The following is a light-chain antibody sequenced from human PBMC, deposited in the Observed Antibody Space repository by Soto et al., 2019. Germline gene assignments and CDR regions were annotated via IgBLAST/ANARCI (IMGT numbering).Light chain of an antibody. CDR3: AAWDDSLNGWV. V-gene: IGLV2-14*02. J-gene: IGLJ3*02. Sequence: QSALTQPASVSGSPGQSITISCTGTSSDVGSYDLVSWFQHHPGEAPKLMIYEGTKRPSGVSNRFSGSKSGTSASLAISGLQSEDEAAYYCAAWDDSLNGWVFGGGTKLTVL. CDR2: EGT. CDR1: SSDVGSYDL.